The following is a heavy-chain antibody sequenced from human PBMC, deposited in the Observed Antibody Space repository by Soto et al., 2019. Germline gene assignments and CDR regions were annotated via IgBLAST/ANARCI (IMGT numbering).Heavy chain of an antibody. CDR1: GYTFTGYY. CDR2: ISAYNGNT. V-gene: IGHV1-18*04. D-gene: IGHD1-26*01. CDR3: ARGSGSYPFDY. J-gene: IGHJ4*02. Sequence: ASVKVSCKASGYTFTGYYMHWVRQAPGQGLEWMGWISAYNGNTNYAQKLQGRVTMTTDTSTSTAYMELRSLRSDDTAVYYCARGSGSYPFDYWGQGTLVTVSS.